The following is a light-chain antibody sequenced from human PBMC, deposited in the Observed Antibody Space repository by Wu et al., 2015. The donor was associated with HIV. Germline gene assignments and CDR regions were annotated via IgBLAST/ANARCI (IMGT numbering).Light chain of an antibody. CDR3: QQRSNWPLT. Sequence: EIVLTQSPVTLSLSPGERATLSCRASQSVSSYLAWYQQKPGQAPRLLIYDASNRATGIPARFSGSASGTDFTLTISSLEPEDFAVYYCQQRSNWPLTFGQGHDWRLN. CDR1: QSVSSY. CDR2: DAS. J-gene: IGKJ5*01. V-gene: IGKV3-11*01.